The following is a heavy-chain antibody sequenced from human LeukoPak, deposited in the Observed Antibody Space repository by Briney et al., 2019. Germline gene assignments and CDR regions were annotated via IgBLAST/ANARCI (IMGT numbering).Heavy chain of an antibody. Sequence: GASVKVSCKASGYTSTSYYMHWVRQAPGQGLEWMGIINPSGGSTIYAQKFQGRVTMTRDTSTSKVYMELSSLRSEDTAVYYCARDRDRAMVSNGMDVWGQGTTVTVSS. J-gene: IGHJ6*02. CDR2: INPSGGST. CDR3: ARDRDRAMVSNGMDV. V-gene: IGHV1-46*01. D-gene: IGHD5-18*01. CDR1: GYTSTSYY.